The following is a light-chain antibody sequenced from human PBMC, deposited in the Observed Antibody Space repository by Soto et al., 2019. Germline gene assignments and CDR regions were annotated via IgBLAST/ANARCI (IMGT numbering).Light chain of an antibody. CDR3: QQLNSYPT. CDR2: AAS. CDR1: QGISSY. J-gene: IGKJ5*01. V-gene: IGKV1-9*01. Sequence: IQLTQSPSSLSASVGDRVTITCRASQGISSYLAWYQQKPGKAPKLLIYAASTLQSRVPSRFSGSGSGTDFTLTISSLQPEDFATYYCQQLNSYPTVGQGTRLEI.